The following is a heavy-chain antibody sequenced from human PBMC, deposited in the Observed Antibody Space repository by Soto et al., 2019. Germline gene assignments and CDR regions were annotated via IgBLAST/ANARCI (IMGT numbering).Heavy chain of an antibody. V-gene: IGHV3-30-3*01. CDR3: ARDKGRQKFSNWFDP. CDR1: GFTFSNYD. D-gene: IGHD6-25*01. CDR2: IAYDGSYK. J-gene: IGHJ5*02. Sequence: VQLVESGGGVVQPGRSLRLSCGASGFTFSNYDIHWARQAPGKGLEWVAVIAYDGSYKYYADPVKGRFTISRDNSRNTAYLQMNSLRGEDTAVYYCARDKGRQKFSNWFDPWGQGTLVTVSS.